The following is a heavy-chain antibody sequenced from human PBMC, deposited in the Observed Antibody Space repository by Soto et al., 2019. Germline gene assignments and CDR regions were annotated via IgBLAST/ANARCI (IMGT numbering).Heavy chain of an antibody. D-gene: IGHD3-22*01. CDR3: AREYYYDSSGFDY. CDR1: GVSISSGGYY. CDR2: IYYSGSP. Sequence: QVQLQEAGPGLVKPSQTLSLTCTVSGVSISSGGYYWTWIRQHPQKGLEWIGHIYYSGSPYYNPSLKSRVTVSVDTSKNQFSLKLSSVTAADTAVYYCAREYYYDSSGFDYWGQGTLVTVSS. V-gene: IGHV4-31*03. J-gene: IGHJ4*02.